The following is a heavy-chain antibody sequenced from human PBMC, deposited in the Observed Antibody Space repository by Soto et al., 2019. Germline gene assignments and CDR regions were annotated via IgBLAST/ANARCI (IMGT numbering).Heavy chain of an antibody. CDR3: ARPWGHYYYYYYMDV. CDR1: GFTFSSYS. CDR2: ISSSSSYI. V-gene: IGHV3-21*01. Sequence: EVQLVESGGGLVKPGGSLRLFCAASGFTFSSYSMNWVRQAPGKGLEWVSSISSSSSYIYYADSVKGRFTISRDNAKNSLYLQMNSLRAEDTAVYYCARPWGHYYYYYYMDVWGKGTTVTVPS. D-gene: IGHD7-27*01. J-gene: IGHJ6*03.